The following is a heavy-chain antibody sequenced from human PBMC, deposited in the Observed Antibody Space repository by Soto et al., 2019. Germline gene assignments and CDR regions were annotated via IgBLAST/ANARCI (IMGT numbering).Heavy chain of an antibody. J-gene: IGHJ4*02. CDR3: ARDRQKALVVVAATGGFDY. V-gene: IGHV3-30*04. CDR2: ISFAGNNK. Sequence: GGSLRLSCAVSGFTFSSYSMHWVRQDPDMGLEWVAFISFAGNNKYYADSVKGRFTISRDNSNNMVYLEMNSLRPDDTAVYYCARDRQKALVVVAATGGFDYWGQGTPVTVSS. CDR1: GFTFSSYS. D-gene: IGHD2-15*01.